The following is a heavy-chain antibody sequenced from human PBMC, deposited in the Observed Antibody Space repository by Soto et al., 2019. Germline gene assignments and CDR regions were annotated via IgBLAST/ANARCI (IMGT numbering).Heavy chain of an antibody. J-gene: IGHJ5*02. CDR3: ARHSAGYCSGGSCYLYWFDP. V-gene: IGHV4-39*01. Sequence: PLETLSLTCTVSGGSISSSSYYWGWIRQPPGKGLEWIGSIYYSGSTYYNPSLKSRVTISVDTSKNQFSLKLSSVTAADTAVYYCARHSAGYCSGGSCYLYWFDPWGQGTLVTVSS. D-gene: IGHD2-15*01. CDR2: IYYSGST. CDR1: GGSISSSSYY.